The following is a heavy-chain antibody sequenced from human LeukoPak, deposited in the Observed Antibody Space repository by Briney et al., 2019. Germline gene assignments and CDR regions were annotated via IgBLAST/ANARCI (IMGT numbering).Heavy chain of an antibody. J-gene: IGHJ4*02. CDR2: MNPNRANT. CDR1: GYSFTSYD. CDR3: ARASQRVVNNDY. V-gene: IGHV1-8*01. D-gene: IGHD3-22*01. Sequence: ASVKVSCKAPGYSFTSYDLNWVRQATGQGLEWMGWMNPNRANTGYAQKFQGRVTMTMNTSISTAYMELSSLRSEDTAMYYCARASQRVVNNDYWGQGTLVTVSS.